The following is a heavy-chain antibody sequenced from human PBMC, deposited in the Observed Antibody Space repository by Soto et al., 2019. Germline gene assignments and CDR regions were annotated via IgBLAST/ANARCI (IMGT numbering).Heavy chain of an antibody. J-gene: IGHJ4*02. V-gene: IGHV3-21*01. CDR3: ARDRQSTPWYAADY. Sequence: VFLRLSCEGSCFTLSSYSMNWVRQAPGKGLEWVSSISGSGGYIYYADSVKGRFTISRDNAKNSLYLQMTSLRDEDTALYYCARDRQSTPWYAADYWGQGSLVTVSS. CDR1: CFTLSSYS. CDR2: ISGSGGYI. D-gene: IGHD6-13*01.